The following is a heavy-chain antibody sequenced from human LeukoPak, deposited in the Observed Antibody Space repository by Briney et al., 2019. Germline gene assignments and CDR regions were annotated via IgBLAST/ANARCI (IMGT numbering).Heavy chain of an antibody. CDR3: ARPNITSYYDSRGYDAFDV. CDR1: GYRFNAYW. Sequence: KLGESLKISCKGSGYRFNAYWIAWVRQMPGKGLEWMGIIYPDDSDTRYSPSFQGQVTISADKSVRTAYLQWSSLKASDTAMYYCARPNITSYYDSRGYDAFDVWGQGTVVTVSS. V-gene: IGHV5-51*01. J-gene: IGHJ3*01. CDR2: IYPDDSDT. D-gene: IGHD3-22*01.